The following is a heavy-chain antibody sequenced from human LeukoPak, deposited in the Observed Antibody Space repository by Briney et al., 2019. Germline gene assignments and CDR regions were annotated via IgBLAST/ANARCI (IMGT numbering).Heavy chain of an antibody. V-gene: IGHV3-23*01. Sequence: GGSLRPSFAASGFTFSSYAMTWVRQAPGKGLEWVSHISASGSSTYYADSVKGRFTISRENSKNTLYLQMNSLRAEDTAVYYCAKEVVGAPGDYWGQGTLVTVSS. D-gene: IGHD1-26*01. CDR3: AKEVVGAPGDY. J-gene: IGHJ4*02. CDR2: ISASGSST. CDR1: GFTFSSYA.